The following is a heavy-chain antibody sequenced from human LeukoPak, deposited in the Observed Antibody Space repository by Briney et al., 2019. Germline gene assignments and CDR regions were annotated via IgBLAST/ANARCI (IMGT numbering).Heavy chain of an antibody. CDR2: IHYTGNT. CDR3: ARESTYSGWFDY. Sequence: SETLSLTCTVSGGSISSYYWNWIRQPPGKGLEWIGYIHYTGNTDYNPSLKSRVTISVDTSKNQFSLKLSSVTAADTAVYHCARESTYSGWFDYWGQGTLVTVSS. CDR1: GGSISSYY. V-gene: IGHV4-59*01. D-gene: IGHD6-19*01. J-gene: IGHJ4*02.